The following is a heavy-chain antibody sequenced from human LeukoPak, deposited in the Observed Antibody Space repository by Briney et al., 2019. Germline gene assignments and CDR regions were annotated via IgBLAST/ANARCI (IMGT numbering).Heavy chain of an antibody. D-gene: IGHD2-15*01. CDR2: IKSKSDGGTI. CDR1: GFTFSSYG. CDR3: TTRRQDGW. Sequence: GGSLRLSCAASGFTFSSYGMHWVRQAPGKGLEWVGRIKSKSDGGTIDYAAPVKGRFTISRDDSRNTLYLQMNSLKTEDTAVYYCTTRRQDGWWGQGTLVTVS. J-gene: IGHJ4*02. V-gene: IGHV3-15*01.